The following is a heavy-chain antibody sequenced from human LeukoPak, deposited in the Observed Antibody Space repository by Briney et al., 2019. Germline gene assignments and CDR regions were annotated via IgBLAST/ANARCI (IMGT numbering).Heavy chain of an antibody. D-gene: IGHD3-10*01. CDR1: GYTFTSYR. V-gene: IGHV1-18*01. CDR2: ISAYNGNT. J-gene: IGHJ4*02. Sequence: ASVKVSCKASGYTFTSYRISWVRQAPGQGLEWMGWISAYNGNTNYAQKFQDRVTMTTDTSTNTAYMELRSLRSDDTAVYYCARGRNYGSGSPLIDYWGQGTLVTVSS. CDR3: ARGRNYGSGSPLIDY.